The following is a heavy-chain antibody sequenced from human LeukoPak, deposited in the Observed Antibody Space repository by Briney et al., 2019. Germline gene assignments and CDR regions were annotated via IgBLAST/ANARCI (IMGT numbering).Heavy chain of an antibody. CDR1: GYTFTSYD. D-gene: IGHD2-21*01. CDR2: MNPNSGNT. Sequence: ASVKVSCKASGYTFTSYDINWVRKATGQGLEWMGWMNPNSGNTGYAQKFQGRVTITRNTSISTAYMELSSLRSEDTAVYYCARGGVSWWPGPRVTIDFDYWGQGTLVTVSS. CDR3: ARGGVSWWPGPRVTIDFDY. J-gene: IGHJ4*02. V-gene: IGHV1-8*03.